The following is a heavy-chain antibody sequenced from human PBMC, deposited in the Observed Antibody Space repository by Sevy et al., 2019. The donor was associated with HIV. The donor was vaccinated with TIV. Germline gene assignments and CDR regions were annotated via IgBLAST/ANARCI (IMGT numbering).Heavy chain of an antibody. CDR3: ARDRYYDASGYYYYYYGMDV. J-gene: IGHJ6*02. CDR1: GLSVSDNY. Sequence: GGSLRLSCAASGLSVSDNYMNWVRQARGKGLELVSVIYSDGRTYYPDSVKGRFSISRDKSKNTLYLLMKSLRPEDTAVYYCARDRYYDASGYYYYYYGMDVWGQGTTVTVSS. V-gene: IGHV3-66*01. CDR2: IYSDGRT. D-gene: IGHD3-22*01.